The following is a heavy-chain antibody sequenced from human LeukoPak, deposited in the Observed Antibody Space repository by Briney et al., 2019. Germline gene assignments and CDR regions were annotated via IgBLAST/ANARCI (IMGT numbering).Heavy chain of an antibody. Sequence: ASVKVSCKASGYTFTGYYMHWVRQAPGQGLEWMGWINPNSGGTNYAQKFQGRVTMTRDTSISTAYMEPSRLRSDDTAVYYRARGELWFGELLSRPFDYWGQGTLVTVSS. V-gene: IGHV1-2*02. CDR3: ARGELWFGELLSRPFDY. CDR1: GYTFTGYY. J-gene: IGHJ4*02. CDR2: INPNSGGT. D-gene: IGHD3-10*01.